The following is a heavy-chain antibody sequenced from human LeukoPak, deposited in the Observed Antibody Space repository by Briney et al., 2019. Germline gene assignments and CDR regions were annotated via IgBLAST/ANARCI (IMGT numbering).Heavy chain of an antibody. CDR1: GFIVSSFA. CDR2: ISGGGGYT. J-gene: IGHJ4*02. CDR3: AKRITMSAGYYLDS. V-gene: IGHV3-23*01. D-gene: IGHD2-15*01. Sequence: GGSLRLSCVGSGFIVSSFAMSWVRQAPGKGLEWVSTISGGGGYTYFAVSVKGRFTLSRDDSKSMHFLQMNSLRPEDTALYFCAKRITMSAGYYLDSWGRGTLVTVSS.